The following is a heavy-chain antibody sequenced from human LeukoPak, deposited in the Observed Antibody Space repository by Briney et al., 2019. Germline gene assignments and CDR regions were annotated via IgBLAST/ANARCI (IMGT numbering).Heavy chain of an antibody. V-gene: IGHV3-30*04. CDR1: GFTFNSFA. D-gene: IGHD3-10*01. Sequence: GGSLRLSCAASGFTFNSFAIHWVRQAPVKGLEWVAVISSDGSDTHYADSVKGRFTISRDNSKNTLYLQMNSLRAEDTAVYYCAKEYYYGSGSYFDIWGQGTMVTVSS. CDR2: ISSDGSDT. CDR3: AKEYYYGSGSYFDI. J-gene: IGHJ3*02.